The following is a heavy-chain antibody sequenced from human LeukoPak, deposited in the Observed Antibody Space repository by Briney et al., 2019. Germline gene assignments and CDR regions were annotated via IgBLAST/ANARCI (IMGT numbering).Heavy chain of an antibody. CDR1: GGSFSGYY. CDR3: ARCIAVAGTEDYFDY. V-gene: IGHV4-34*01. CDR2: INHSGST. Sequence: SETLSLTCAVYGGSFSGYYWSWVRQPPGKGLEWIGEINHSGSTNYNPSLKSRVTISVDTSKNQFSLKLSSVTAADTAVYYCARCIAVAGTEDYFDYWGQGTLVTVSS. D-gene: IGHD6-19*01. J-gene: IGHJ4*02.